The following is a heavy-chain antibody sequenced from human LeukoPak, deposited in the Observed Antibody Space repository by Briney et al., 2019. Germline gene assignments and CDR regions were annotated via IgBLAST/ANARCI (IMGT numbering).Heavy chain of an antibody. CDR1: GGSVSDYY. J-gene: IGHJ4*02. Sequence: TSETLSLTCAVDGGSVSDYYWTWIRQPPGKGLEWIGEINHSGITDYNPSLKSRVTMSIDTPKNQFSLKLSSVTAADTAVYYCARGPDHAKVGYWGQGTLVTVSS. V-gene: IGHV4-34*01. D-gene: IGHD1-14*01. CDR3: ARGPDHAKVGY. CDR2: INHSGIT.